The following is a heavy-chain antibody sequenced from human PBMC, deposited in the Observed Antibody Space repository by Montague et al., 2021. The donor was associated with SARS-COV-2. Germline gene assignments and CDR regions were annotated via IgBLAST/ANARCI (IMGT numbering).Heavy chain of an antibody. Sequence: TLSLTCTVSGGSISSGGYYWSWIRQHPGKGLEWIGYIYYSGSTXYNPSLKSRVTISVDTSKNQFSLKLSSVTAADTAVYYCARVEFDGGYDSVPLAVWGQGTTVTVSS. CDR3: ARVEFDGGYDSVPLAV. D-gene: IGHD5-12*01. J-gene: IGHJ6*02. CDR2: IYYSGST. CDR1: GGSISSGGYY. V-gene: IGHV4-31*03.